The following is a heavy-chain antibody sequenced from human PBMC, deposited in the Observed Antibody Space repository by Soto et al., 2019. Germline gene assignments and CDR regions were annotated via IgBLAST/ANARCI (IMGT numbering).Heavy chain of an antibody. D-gene: IGHD1-20*01. CDR2: IIPVFGTR. CDR3: VREYNWDEYFHYGIEV. CDR1: GVSLRKYG. V-gene: IGHV1-69*12. J-gene: IGHJ6*02. Sequence: HVQLVQSGAEVRKPGSSVRVSCQASGVSLRKYGFSWMRQAPGQGPEWLGGIIPVFGTRNYAQRFQGRLTISADESTSTVYMELSSLRSDDTALYFCVREYNWDEYFHYGIEVWGQGTPVTVSS.